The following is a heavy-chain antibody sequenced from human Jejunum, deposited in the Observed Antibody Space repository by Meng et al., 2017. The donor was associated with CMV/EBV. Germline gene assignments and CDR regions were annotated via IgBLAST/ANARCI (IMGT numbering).Heavy chain of an antibody. D-gene: IGHD3-3*01. V-gene: IGHV3-23*01. CDR2: ITGGSAGT. J-gene: IGHJ4*02. CDR3: AKSSTTFGFFES. CDR1: GFAYNSSA. Sequence: SGFAYNSSAMTWVRQAPGKGLGWVSTITGGSAGTYSAPSVRGRFTISRDNSKRTVYLHMNSLRAEDTAVYYCAKSSTTFGFFESWGQGTLVTVSS.